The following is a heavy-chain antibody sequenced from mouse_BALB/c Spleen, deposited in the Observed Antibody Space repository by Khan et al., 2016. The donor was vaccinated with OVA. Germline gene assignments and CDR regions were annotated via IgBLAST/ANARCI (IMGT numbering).Heavy chain of an antibody. CDR3: GRVMDK. Sequence: VQLQESGPGLVAPSQTLSITCTVSGVSFTSYGLHWVRQPPGKSLEYLGVIWSGGNTNYNSSLMSRLSISRDTSKSQYFLKMNTLQTDDTAMYYCGRVMDKWGQGTTVTVSS. CDR2: IWSGGNT. CDR1: GVSFTSYG. V-gene: IGHV2-9*02. J-gene: IGHJ4*01.